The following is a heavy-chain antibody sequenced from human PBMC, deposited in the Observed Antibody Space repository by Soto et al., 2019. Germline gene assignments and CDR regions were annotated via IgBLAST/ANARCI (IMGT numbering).Heavy chain of an antibody. CDR1: GDTFTGFY. CDR2: INPNSGGT. J-gene: IGHJ6*02. V-gene: IGHV1-2*04. D-gene: IGHD6-13*01. CDR3: ARGEQQLKYYYYYGMDV. Sequence: ASVKVSCKASGDTFTGFYMHWVRQAPGQGLEWMGWINPNSGGTNYAQKFQGWVTMTRDTSISTAYMELSRLRSDDTAVYYCARGEQQLKYYYYYGMDVWGQGATVTVSS.